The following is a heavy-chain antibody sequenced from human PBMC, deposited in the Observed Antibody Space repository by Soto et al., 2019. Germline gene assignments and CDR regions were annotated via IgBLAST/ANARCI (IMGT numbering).Heavy chain of an antibody. Sequence: GGSLRLSCAASGFIFSSYGMHWVRQAPGKGLEWVAATSYDGSEKYYGDSVKGRFTISRDNSKNTLYLQMNSLETEDTAVYYCAKDGAIYGSSLKCPGYGMDVWGRGTTVTVSS. D-gene: IGHD2-2*01. CDR2: TSYDGSEK. J-gene: IGHJ6*02. V-gene: IGHV3-30*18. CDR3: AKDGAIYGSSLKCPGYGMDV. CDR1: GFIFSSYG.